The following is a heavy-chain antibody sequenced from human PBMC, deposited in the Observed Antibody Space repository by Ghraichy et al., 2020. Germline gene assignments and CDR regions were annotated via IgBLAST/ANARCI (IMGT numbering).Heavy chain of an antibody. Sequence: SETLSLTCTVSGCSISSGGYYWSWIRQHPGKGLEWIGYIYYSGSTYYNPSLKSRVTISVDTSKNQFSLKLSSVTAAAAAVYYCAATYYYDSSGYYYFDYCGQGTLVTVSS. D-gene: IGHD3-22*01. J-gene: IGHJ4*02. CDR3: AATYYYDSSGYYYFDY. CDR2: IYYSGST. CDR1: GCSISSGGYY. V-gene: IGHV4-31*03.